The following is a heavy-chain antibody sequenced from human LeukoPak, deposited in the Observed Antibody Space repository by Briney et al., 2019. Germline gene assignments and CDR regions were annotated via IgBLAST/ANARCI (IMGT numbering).Heavy chain of an antibody. CDR1: GYTFTSYG. D-gene: IGHD6-13*01. CDR2: ISAYNGNT. J-gene: IGHJ1*01. V-gene: IGHV1-18*01. CDR3: ALAAAGILAEYFQH. Sequence: GASVKVSCKASGYTFTSYGISWVRQAPGQGLEWMGWISAYNGNTNYAQKFQGRVTITADKSTSTAYMELSSLRSEDTAVYYCALAAAGILAEYFQHWGQGTLVTVSS.